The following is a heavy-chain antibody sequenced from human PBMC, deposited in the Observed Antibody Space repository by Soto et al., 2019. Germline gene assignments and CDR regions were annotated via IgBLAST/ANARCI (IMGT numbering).Heavy chain of an antibody. CDR2: ISYDGSNK. CDR3: ARSRIAVAGPFDY. J-gene: IGHJ4*02. D-gene: IGHD6-19*01. V-gene: IGHV3-30-3*01. Sequence: GGSLRLSCAASGFTFSSYAMHWVRQAPGKGLEWVAVISYDGSNKYYADSVKGRFTISRDNSKNTLYLQMNSLRAEDTAVYYCARSRIAVAGPFDYWGQGTLVTVSS. CDR1: GFTFSSYA.